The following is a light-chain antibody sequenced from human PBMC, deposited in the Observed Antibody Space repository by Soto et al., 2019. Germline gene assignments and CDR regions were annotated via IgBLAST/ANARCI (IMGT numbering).Light chain of an antibody. Sequence: EIVLTQSPGTLSLSPGEGATLSCRASQSIGGNFLAWYQQKRGQAPRLLIHGASNRATGIPDRFSGSGSGTDFTLTITRLEPEDFAVYYCQQYGSSLFTFGPGTKVDFK. J-gene: IGKJ3*01. V-gene: IGKV3-20*01. CDR1: QSIGGNF. CDR3: QQYGSSLFT. CDR2: GAS.